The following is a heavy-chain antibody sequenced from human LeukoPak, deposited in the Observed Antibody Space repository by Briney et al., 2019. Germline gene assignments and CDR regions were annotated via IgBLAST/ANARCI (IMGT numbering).Heavy chain of an antibody. CDR1: GFTFSSYA. Sequence: GGSLRLSCAASGFTFSSYAMHWVRQAPGKGLEGVAVISYDGSNKYYADSVKGRFTISRDNSKNTLYLQMNSLRAEDTAVYYCARDSGSGVPYSYGFDVWGQGTTVTVSS. J-gene: IGHJ6*02. V-gene: IGHV3-30-3*01. CDR3: ARDSGSGVPYSYGFDV. CDR2: ISYDGSNK. D-gene: IGHD3-10*01.